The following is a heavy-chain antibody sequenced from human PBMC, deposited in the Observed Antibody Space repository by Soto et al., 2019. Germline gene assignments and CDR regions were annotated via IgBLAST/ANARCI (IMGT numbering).Heavy chain of an antibody. V-gene: IGHV3-30*03. CDR2: ISYDGSNK. Sequence: QVQLVESGGGVVQPGRSLRLSCAASGLTFRNYGMHWVRQAPGKGLEWVALISYDGSNKYYADSVKGRFTISRDNSKNPRYRQMTSLRVEDTAVYDCVSLRQDGSGWYYFDYWGQGTLVTVSS. J-gene: IGHJ4*02. D-gene: IGHD6-19*01. CDR3: VSLRQDGSGWYYFDY. CDR1: GLTFRNYG.